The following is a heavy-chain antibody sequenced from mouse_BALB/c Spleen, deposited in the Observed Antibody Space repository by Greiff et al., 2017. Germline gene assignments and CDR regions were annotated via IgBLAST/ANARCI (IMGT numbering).Heavy chain of an antibody. D-gene: IGHD1-2*01. CDR3: ATTAREAWFAY. CDR1: GFTFSSYA. CDR2: ISSGGST. J-gene: IGHJ3*01. V-gene: IGHV5-6-5*01. Sequence: EVQVVESGGGLVKPGGSLKLSCAASGFTFSSYAMSWVRQTPEKRLEWVASISSGGSTYYPDSVKGRFTISRDNARNILYLQMSSLRSEDTAMYYCATTAREAWFAYWGQGTLVTVSA.